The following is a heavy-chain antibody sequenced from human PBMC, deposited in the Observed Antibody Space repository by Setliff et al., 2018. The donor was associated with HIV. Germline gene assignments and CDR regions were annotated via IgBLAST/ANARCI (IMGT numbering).Heavy chain of an antibody. D-gene: IGHD3-10*01. CDR1: GGSINNSPHY. J-gene: IGHJ6*01. Sequence: PSETLSLTCTVSGGSINNSPHYWGWIRQPPGKGLEYIGSIYYSGATYQNPSLKSRLTISVDTSKNQFSLKLRSVTAADTAVYYCARHAYGSGSHYWYGMDVWGQGTTVTVSS. CDR3: ARHAYGSGSHYWYGMDV. CDR2: IYYSGAT. V-gene: IGHV4-39*01.